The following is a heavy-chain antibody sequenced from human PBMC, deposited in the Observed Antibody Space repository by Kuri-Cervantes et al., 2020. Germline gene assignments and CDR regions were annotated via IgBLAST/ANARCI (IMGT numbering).Heavy chain of an antibody. CDR2: ISYDGSNK. CDR3: AREYYYDSSGLWGYYYYYGMDV. Sequence: LTCAVSGFPFSRYAMHWVRQAPGKGLEWVAVISYDGSNKYYADSVKGRFTISRDNSKNTLYLQMNSLRAEDTAVYYCAREYYYDSSGLWGYYYYYGMDVWGQGTTVTVSS. D-gene: IGHD3-22*01. CDR1: GFPFSRYA. V-gene: IGHV3-30-3*01. J-gene: IGHJ6*02.